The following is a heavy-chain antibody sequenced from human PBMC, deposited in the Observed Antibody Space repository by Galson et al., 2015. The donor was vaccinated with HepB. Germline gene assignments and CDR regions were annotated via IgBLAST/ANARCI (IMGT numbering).Heavy chain of an antibody. J-gene: IGHJ4*02. V-gene: IGHV3-48*02. CDR1: GFTFSSYS. D-gene: IGHD3-10*01. CDR2: ISSSSSTI. CDR3: ARSLVRGVITPFDY. Sequence: SLRLSCAASGFTFSSYSMNWVRQAPGKGLEWVSYISSSSSTIYYADSVKGRFTISRDNAKNSLYLQINSLRDEDTAVYYCARSLVRGVITPFDYWGQGTLVTVSS.